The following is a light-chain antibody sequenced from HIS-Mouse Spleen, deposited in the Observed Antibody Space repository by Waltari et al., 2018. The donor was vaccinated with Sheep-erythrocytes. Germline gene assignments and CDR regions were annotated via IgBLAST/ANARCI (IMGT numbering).Light chain of an antibody. J-gene: IGLJ1*01. Sequence: QSALTQPRSVSGSPGQSVTISCTGTSSDVGGYNYVPWYQQHPGKAPKLMIYDVSKRPSGVPDRFSGSKSGNTASLTISGLQAEEEADYYCCSYAGSYNHVFATGTKVTVL. CDR1: SSDVGGYNY. CDR2: DVS. CDR3: CSYAGSYNHV. V-gene: IGLV2-11*01.